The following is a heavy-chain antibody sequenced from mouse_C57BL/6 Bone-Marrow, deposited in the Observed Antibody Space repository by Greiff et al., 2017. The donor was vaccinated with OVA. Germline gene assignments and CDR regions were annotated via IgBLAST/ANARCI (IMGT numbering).Heavy chain of an antibody. J-gene: IGHJ3*01. Sequence: VKLLESGAELARPGASVKLSCKASGYTFTSYGISWVKQSTGQGLEWIGEIYPSSGNTYYNEKFKGKATLTADKSSSTAYMELRSLTSEDSAVYVCAREVPWHFAYWGQGTLVTVSA. CDR1: GYTFTSYG. CDR2: IYPSSGNT. V-gene: IGHV1-81*01. D-gene: IGHD2-14*01. CDR3: AREVPWHFAY.